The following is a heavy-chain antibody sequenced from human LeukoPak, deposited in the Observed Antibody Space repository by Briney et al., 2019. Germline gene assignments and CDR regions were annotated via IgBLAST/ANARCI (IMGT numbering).Heavy chain of an antibody. Sequence: PGGSLRLSCAASGFTVSSNYMSWVRQAPGKGLEWVSVIYSGGSTYYADSVKGRFTIPRDNSKNTLYLQMNSLRAEDTAVYYCARDRRDLDYYYIDVWGKGTTVTVSS. CDR1: GFTVSSNY. V-gene: IGHV3-53*01. CDR3: ARDRRDLDYYYIDV. J-gene: IGHJ6*03. CDR2: IYSGGST.